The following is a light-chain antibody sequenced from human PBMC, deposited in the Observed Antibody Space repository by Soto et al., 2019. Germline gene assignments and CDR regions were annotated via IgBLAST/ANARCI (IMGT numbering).Light chain of an antibody. CDR2: DVS. CDR1: SSDVGDYNY. CDR3: ASYTDSTIVM. J-gene: IGLJ3*02. Sequence: QSVLTQPASVSGSPGQSITISCTGTSSDVGDYNYVSWYQQHPGKAPKLMIYDVSHRPSGVSSRFSGSKSGNTASLTISGLQAEDEADYYCASYTDSTIVMFGGGTTLTVL. V-gene: IGLV2-14*01.